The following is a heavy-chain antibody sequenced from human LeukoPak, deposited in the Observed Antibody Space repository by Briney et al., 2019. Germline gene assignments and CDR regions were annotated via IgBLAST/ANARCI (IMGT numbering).Heavy chain of an antibody. J-gene: IGHJ4*02. Sequence: PSETLSLTCTVSGGSVSSGDYYWSWLRQHPGKGLEWLGYIYSSGTTYYNPSLKSRLIISVDTSKNQFSLKLSSVTAADTAVYYCARAAQNWNNAPYFDFWGQETLVTVSS. CDR1: GGSVSSGDYY. CDR2: IYSSGTT. D-gene: IGHD1-1*01. CDR3: ARAAQNWNNAPYFDF. V-gene: IGHV4-31*03.